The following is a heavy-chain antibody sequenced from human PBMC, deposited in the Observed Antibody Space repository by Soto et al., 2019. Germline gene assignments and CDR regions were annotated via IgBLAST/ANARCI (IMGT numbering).Heavy chain of an antibody. CDR3: ARGHHDSTGYYYFNYYYGMDD. CDR2: IIPIFGTA. J-gene: IGHJ6*02. V-gene: IGHV1-69*06. Sequence: SVKVSCKASGGTFSSYAISWVRQAPGQGLEWMGGIIPIFGTANYAQKFQGRVTITADNSTSTAYMELSSLKSEDTAVYYWARGHHDSTGYYYFNYYYGMDDWCQGTTVTVSS. D-gene: IGHD3-22*01. CDR1: GGTFSSYA.